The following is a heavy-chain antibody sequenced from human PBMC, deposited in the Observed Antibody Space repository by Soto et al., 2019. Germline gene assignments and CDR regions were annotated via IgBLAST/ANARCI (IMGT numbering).Heavy chain of an antibody. CDR1: GYSFTSYW. V-gene: IGHV5-51*01. J-gene: IGHJ6*03. CDR3: ARHVRIWDKSMVGVYYFYYMDV. D-gene: IGHD5-18*01. CDR2: IYPGDSDT. Sequence: GESLKISCKGSGYSFTSYWIGWVRQMPGKGLAWMGIIYPGDSDTRYSPSFQGQVTISADKSISTAYLQWSSLKASDTAMYYCARHVRIWDKSMVGVYYFYYMDVWGKGTTVTVSS.